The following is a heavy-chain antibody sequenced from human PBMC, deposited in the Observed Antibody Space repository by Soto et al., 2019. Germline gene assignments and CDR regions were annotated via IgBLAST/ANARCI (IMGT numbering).Heavy chain of an antibody. Sequence: PGGSLRLSCAASGFRFSDYYMSWIRQAPGKGLEWVSHIRSSDNTRYYAASVKGRFTISRDDSKSIVYLQMNSLRTEDTAVYYCTRVGYSLYEIVGHSFDSWGQGAVVTVSS. CDR3: TRVGYSLYEIVGHSFDS. CDR1: GFRFSDYY. CDR2: IRSSDNTR. V-gene: IGHV3-11*01. D-gene: IGHD5-12*01. J-gene: IGHJ4*02.